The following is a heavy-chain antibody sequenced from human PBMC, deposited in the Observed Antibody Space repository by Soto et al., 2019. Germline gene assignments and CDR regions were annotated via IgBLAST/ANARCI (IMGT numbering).Heavy chain of an antibody. CDR1: GGTFSSYA. J-gene: IGHJ5*01. V-gene: IGHV1-69*13. CDR3: AGHQGGGSSRWYGSVHWFET. CDR2: IIPIFGTA. D-gene: IGHD6-13*01. Sequence: GASVKVSCKTSGGTFSSYAISWVRQAPGQGLEWMGGIIPIFGTADYAQKFQGRVTITADESTSTAYMELSSLRSDDTAVYYWAGHQGGGSSRWYGSVHWFETRGQ.